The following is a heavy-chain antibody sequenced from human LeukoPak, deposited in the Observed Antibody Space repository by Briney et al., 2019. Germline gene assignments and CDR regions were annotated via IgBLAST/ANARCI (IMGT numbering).Heavy chain of an antibody. D-gene: IGHD3-22*01. Sequence: SETLSLTCTVSGGSISSYYWSWIRQPPGKGLEWMGYIYYSGSTYYNPSLKSRVTISVDTSKNQFSLKLSSVTAADTAVYYCARVDYDSSGYHFDYWGQGTLVTVSS. CDR3: ARVDYDSSGYHFDY. J-gene: IGHJ4*02. V-gene: IGHV4-59*12. CDR1: GGSISSYY. CDR2: IYYSGST.